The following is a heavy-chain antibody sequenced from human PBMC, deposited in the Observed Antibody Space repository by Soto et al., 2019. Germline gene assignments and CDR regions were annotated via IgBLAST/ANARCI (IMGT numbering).Heavy chain of an antibody. J-gene: IGHJ4*02. Sequence: QLQLQESGSGLVKPSQTLSLTCAVSGGSISSGGYSWSWIRQPPGKGLEWIGYIYHSETIYYNPSLKSRVTMSVDRSKNQFSLKVTSVTAADTAVYYCARGLGRDNWNPSFDHWGQGSLVTVSP. V-gene: IGHV4-30-2*01. D-gene: IGHD1-1*01. CDR1: GGSISSGGYS. CDR3: ARGLGRDNWNPSFDH. CDR2: IYHSETI.